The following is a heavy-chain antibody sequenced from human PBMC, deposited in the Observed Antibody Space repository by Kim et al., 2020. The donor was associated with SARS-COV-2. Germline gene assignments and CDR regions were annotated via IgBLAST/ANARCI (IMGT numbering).Heavy chain of an antibody. CDR2: ISYDGSNK. D-gene: IGHD3-9*01. J-gene: IGHJ4*02. CDR3: AKETYYDILTAPQYYFDY. Sequence: GGSLRLSCAASGFTFSSYGMHWVRQAPGKGLEWVAVISYDGSNKYYADSVKGRFTISRDNSKNTLYLQMNSLRAEDTAVYYCAKETYYDILTAPQYYFDYWGQGTLVTVSS. V-gene: IGHV3-30*18. CDR1: GFTFSSYG.